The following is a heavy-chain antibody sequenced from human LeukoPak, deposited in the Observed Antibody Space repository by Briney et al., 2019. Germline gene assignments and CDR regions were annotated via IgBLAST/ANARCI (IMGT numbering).Heavy chain of an antibody. CDR1: GYTFTSYY. J-gene: IGHJ3*02. CDR2: INPSGGST. CDR3: ARDHDYGDYSFAFDI. V-gene: IGHV1-46*01. Sequence: ASVKVSCKASGYTFTSYYMHWVRQAPGQGLEWMGIINPSGGSTSYAQKFQGRVTVTRDTSTSTVYMELSSLRSEDTAVYYCARDHDYGDYSFAFDIWGQGTMVTVSS. D-gene: IGHD4-17*01.